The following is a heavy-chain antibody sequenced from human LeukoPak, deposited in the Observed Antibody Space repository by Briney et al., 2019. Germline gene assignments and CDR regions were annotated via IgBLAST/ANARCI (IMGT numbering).Heavy chain of an antibody. CDR2: ISSSSSYI. CDR1: GFTFSSYS. CDR3: AKGSGGSGYLARELDY. D-gene: IGHD3-22*01. V-gene: IGHV3-21*04. J-gene: IGHJ4*02. Sequence: GGSLRLSCAASGFTFSSYSMNWVRQAPGKGLEWVSSISSSSSYIYYADSVKGRFTVSRDNSKNTLYLQMNSLRAEDTAVYHCAKGSGGSGYLARELDYWGQGTLVTVSS.